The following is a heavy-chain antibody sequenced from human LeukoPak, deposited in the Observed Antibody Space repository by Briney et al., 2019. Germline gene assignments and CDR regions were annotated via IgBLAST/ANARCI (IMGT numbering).Heavy chain of an antibody. D-gene: IGHD1/OR15-1a*01. Sequence: PSETLSLTCTVSGGSISSYYWSWIRQPPGKGLEWIGYVYYSGSTNYNPSLKSRVTISVDTSKNHFSLKLSSVTAADTAVYSCARSIIGTRSKFDYWGQGTLVTVSS. J-gene: IGHJ4*02. CDR2: VYYSGST. CDR1: GGSISSYY. V-gene: IGHV4-59*08. CDR3: ARSIIGTRSKFDY.